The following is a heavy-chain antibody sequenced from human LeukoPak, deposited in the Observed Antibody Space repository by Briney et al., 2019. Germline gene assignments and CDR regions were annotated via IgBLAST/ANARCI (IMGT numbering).Heavy chain of an antibody. CDR3: ARRKETGRGPNWFDP. CDR1: GFIFANYA. D-gene: IGHD1-1*01. Sequence: GGSLRLSCTTSGFIFANYAMAWVRQSPGKGLEWVSTISGSGGDSYYADSVRGRFTISRDNAKNSLYLQMNSLRAEDTAVYYCARRKETGRGPNWFDPWGQGTLVTVSS. CDR2: ISGSGGDS. V-gene: IGHV3-23*01. J-gene: IGHJ5*02.